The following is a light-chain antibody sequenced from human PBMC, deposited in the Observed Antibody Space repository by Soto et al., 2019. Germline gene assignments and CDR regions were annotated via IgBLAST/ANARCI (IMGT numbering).Light chain of an antibody. J-gene: IGLJ1*01. CDR1: SSDVGGYNF. CDR3: SSYTSTSTLV. Sequence: QSALTQPASVSGSPGQSITISCTGTSSDVGGYNFVSWYQQHPGKAPKLMIYEVSSRPSGVSNRFSGSNSGDTASLTISGLQAEDEADYYCSSYTSTSTLVFGTGTKLTVL. CDR2: EVS. V-gene: IGLV2-14*01.